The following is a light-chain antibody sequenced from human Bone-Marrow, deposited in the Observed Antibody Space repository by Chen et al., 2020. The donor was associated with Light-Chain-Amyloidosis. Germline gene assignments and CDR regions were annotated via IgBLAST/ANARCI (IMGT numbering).Light chain of an antibody. CDR1: ESLLYRSNNKNY. CDR3: QQYYSTPYT. Sequence: DIVMTQSPDSLAVSLGERATINCKSSESLLYRSNNKNYLGWYQQKPEQSPKLLMYWASTRESRVPDRFSGSGSGTDFTLTISSLQAEDVAVYYCQQYYSTPYTFGQGTKLEIQ. J-gene: IGKJ2*01. V-gene: IGKV4-1*01. CDR2: WAS.